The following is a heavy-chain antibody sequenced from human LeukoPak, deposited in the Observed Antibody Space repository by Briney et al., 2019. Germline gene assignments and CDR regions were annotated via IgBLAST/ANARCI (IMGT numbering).Heavy chain of an antibody. J-gene: IGHJ4*02. D-gene: IGHD2-15*01. CDR1: AGSLSGYY. CDR3: ASGVIVVVAATPQFRYYFDY. Sequence: PSETLSLTCAVYAGSLSGYYWSWIRQPPGKGLEWSGEINHSGSTNYNPSLKSRVTISVDTSKNQFSLKLSSVTAADTAVYYCASGVIVVVAATPQFRYYFDYWGQGTLVTVSS. CDR2: INHSGST. V-gene: IGHV4-34*01.